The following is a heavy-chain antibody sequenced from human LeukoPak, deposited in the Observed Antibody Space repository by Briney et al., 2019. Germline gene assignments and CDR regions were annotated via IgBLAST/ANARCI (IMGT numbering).Heavy chain of an antibody. CDR1: GGSISSYY. V-gene: IGHV4-59*08. D-gene: IGHD3-10*01. J-gene: IGHJ4*02. Sequence: SETLSLTCTVSGGSISSYYWNWIRQPPGKGLEWIGYIYYSGITSYNPSLKSRVTISVDTSKSQFSLKLSSVTAADTAVYYCARSKFLGLDYYGSGSYLAFDYWGQGTLVTVSS. CDR3: ARSKFLGLDYYGSGSYLAFDY. CDR2: IYYSGIT.